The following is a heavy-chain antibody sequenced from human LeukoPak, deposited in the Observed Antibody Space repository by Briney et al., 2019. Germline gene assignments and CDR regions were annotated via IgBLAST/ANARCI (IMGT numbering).Heavy chain of an antibody. CDR2: IGWNSVNI. Sequence: GGSLRLSWAASGFTIDDYAMHWVRQAPGKGLEWVSGIGWNSVNIGYADSVKGRFTISRDNAKNSLYLQMNSLRAEDMALYYCVKELSGAFDIWGQGTMVTVSS. J-gene: IGHJ3*02. V-gene: IGHV3-9*03. CDR3: VKELSGAFDI. CDR1: GFTIDDYA. D-gene: IGHD2-15*01.